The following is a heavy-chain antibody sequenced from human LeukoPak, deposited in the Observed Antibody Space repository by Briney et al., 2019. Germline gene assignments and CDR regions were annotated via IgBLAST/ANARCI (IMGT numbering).Heavy chain of an antibody. Sequence: SVKVSCKASGGTFSSYAISWVRQAPGQGLEWMGGIIPIFGTANYAQKFKGRVTITADESTSTAYMELSSLRSGDTAVYYCARVPYNNAFDIWGQGTMVTVSS. J-gene: IGHJ3*02. CDR1: GGTFSSYA. D-gene: IGHD3-10*01. CDR2: IIPIFGTA. CDR3: ARVPYNNAFDI. V-gene: IGHV1-69*13.